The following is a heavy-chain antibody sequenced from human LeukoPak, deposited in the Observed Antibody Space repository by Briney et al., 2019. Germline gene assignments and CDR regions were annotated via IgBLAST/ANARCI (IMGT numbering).Heavy chain of an antibody. J-gene: IGHJ5*02. D-gene: IGHD4-17*01. CDR2: INAGNGNT. CDR3: ARGAQISYGDYVSSWFDP. Sequence: ASVKVSCKASGYTFTSYAMHWVRQAPGQRLEWMGWINAGNGNTKYSQKFQGRVTITRDTSASTAYMELSSLRSEDTAVYYCARGAQISYGDYVSSWFDPWGQGTLVTVSS. V-gene: IGHV1-3*01. CDR1: GYTFTSYA.